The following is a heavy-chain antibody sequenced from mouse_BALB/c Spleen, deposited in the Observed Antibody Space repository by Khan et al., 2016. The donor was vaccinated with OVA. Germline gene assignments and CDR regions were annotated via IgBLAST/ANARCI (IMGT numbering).Heavy chain of an antibody. CDR3: ARGNYYGRSGYAMDY. D-gene: IGHD1-1*01. V-gene: IGHV1S41*01. Sequence: DLVKPGASLKLSCKASGFTFTSYWINWIQQSPGQGLEWIGRIGPGSNNAYYTDMFTGQATLSVDTSYHTAYIQLSSLSSEDTAVYFCARGNYYGRSGYAMDYWGQGTSVTVSA. CDR1: GFTFTSYW. J-gene: IGHJ4*01. CDR2: IGPGSNNA.